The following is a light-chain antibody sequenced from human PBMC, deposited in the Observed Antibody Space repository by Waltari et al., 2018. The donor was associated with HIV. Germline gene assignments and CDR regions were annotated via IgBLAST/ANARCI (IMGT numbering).Light chain of an antibody. V-gene: IGLV2-11*01. J-gene: IGLJ2*01. Sequence: QSALTQPRSVSGSPGQSVTISCIGTNSDVGGSNYVSWYRQHPGEAPKLIIYDVTKRPSGVPDRFSGAKSVNTASLTVSGLQADDEAEYYCCSYAGSYTWLFGGGTKLTVL. CDR1: NSDVGGSNY. CDR3: CSYAGSYTWL. CDR2: DVT.